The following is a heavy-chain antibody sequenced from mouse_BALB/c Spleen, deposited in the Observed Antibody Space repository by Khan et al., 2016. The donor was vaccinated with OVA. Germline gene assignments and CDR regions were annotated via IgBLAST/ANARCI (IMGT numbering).Heavy chain of an antibody. CDR3: ARAARTTYGMGY. CDR2: ILPGRDNN. V-gene: IGHV1-9*01. CDR1: GYTFSNYW. Sequence: QVQLQQSGAELMKPGASVTISCKATGYTFSNYWIAWVKQRPGHGLEWIGEILPGRDNNNFNEKFKGKATITADTSSNIAYKQLSSLTYEDSAVSYGARAARTTYGMGYWVQGTSVTVSS. D-gene: IGHD1-1*01. J-gene: IGHJ4*01.